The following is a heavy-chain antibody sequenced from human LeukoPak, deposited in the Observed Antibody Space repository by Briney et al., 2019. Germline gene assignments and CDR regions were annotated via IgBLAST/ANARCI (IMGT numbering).Heavy chain of an antibody. V-gene: IGHV3-74*01. CDR1: GFSFSSYW. D-gene: IGHD2/OR15-2a*01. J-gene: IGHJ4*02. CDR2: IDTDGGTT. CDR3: TRGSTTFDY. Sequence: GGSLRLSCAASGFSFSSYWMHWVRQAPGKGLVWVSRIDTDGGTTAYADSVKGRFTISRDNAKNTLFLQMNSLRAEDTATYYCTRGSTTFDYWGQGTLVTVSS.